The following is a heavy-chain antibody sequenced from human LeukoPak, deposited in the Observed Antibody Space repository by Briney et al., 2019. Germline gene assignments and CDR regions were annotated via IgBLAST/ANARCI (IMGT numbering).Heavy chain of an antibody. Sequence: GSLRLSCAVSGFTFSVFWMSWSRQAPGKGLEWVASINSDGSEGYYADVVKGRFTISRDNAKNSLYLQINSLRAEDTAVYYCARSSYSSSSSVWGQGTMVTVSS. CDR2: INSDGSEG. CDR3: ARSSYSSSSSV. V-gene: IGHV3-7*03. J-gene: IGHJ3*01. D-gene: IGHD6-6*01. CDR1: GFTFSVFW.